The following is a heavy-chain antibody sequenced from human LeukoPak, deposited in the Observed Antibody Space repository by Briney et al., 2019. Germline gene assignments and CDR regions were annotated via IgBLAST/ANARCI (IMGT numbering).Heavy chain of an antibody. V-gene: IGHV3-23*01. CDR1: GFTFSSYA. J-gene: IGHJ4*02. D-gene: IGHD4-23*01. CDR3: AKDLGSVVTPPSLDF. CDR2: ISGSGGDT. Sequence: GGSLRLSCAASGFTFSSYAMSWVRQAPGKGLEWVSAISGSGGDTYYADSVKGRFTISRDNSKNTLYLQMSSLRAEDTAVYYCAKDLGSVVTPPSLDFWGQGALVTVSS.